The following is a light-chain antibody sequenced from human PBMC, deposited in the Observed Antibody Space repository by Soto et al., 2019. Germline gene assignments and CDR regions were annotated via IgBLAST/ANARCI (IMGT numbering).Light chain of an antibody. CDR1: FSNIGSNF. J-gene: IGLJ3*02. Sequence: QSVLTQPPSASGTPGQTVTISCSGRFSNIGSNFIYWYQQLPGTAPKLLIYRNNERPSGVPDRFSASKSGTSASLAISGLRSEDEADYHCAAWDDSLSGVVFGGGTK. CDR2: RNN. V-gene: IGLV1-47*01. CDR3: AAWDDSLSGVV.